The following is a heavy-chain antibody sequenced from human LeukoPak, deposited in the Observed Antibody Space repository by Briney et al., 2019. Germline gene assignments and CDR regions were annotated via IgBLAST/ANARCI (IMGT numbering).Heavy chain of an antibody. D-gene: IGHD3-3*01. Sequence: SETLSLTCTVSGGSISSGSYYWSWIRQPAGKGLEWIGEINHSGSTNYNPSLKSRVTISVDTSKNQFSLKLSSVTAADTAVYYCARGGSIFGVVIRRNWFDPWGQGTLVTVSS. CDR3: ARGGSIFGVVIRRNWFDP. CDR1: GGSISSGSYY. J-gene: IGHJ5*02. CDR2: INHSGST. V-gene: IGHV4-61*10.